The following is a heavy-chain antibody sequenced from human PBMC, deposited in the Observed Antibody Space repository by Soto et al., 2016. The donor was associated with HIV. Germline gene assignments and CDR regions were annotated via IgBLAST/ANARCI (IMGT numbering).Heavy chain of an antibody. CDR2: IKTKTDDGTT. V-gene: IGHV3-15*01. J-gene: IGHJ6*02. Sequence: EVQLVESGGGLVKPGGSPRLSCAASGFTFSNAWMTWVRQAPGKGLEWVGRIKTKTDDGTTDYAAPVKGRFTISRDDSKNTLYLQMNSLKTEDTAVYYCTTGTDRGLTYYYYYGMDVWGQGTSVTVSS. CDR1: GFTFSNAW. D-gene: IGHD2-21*02. CDR3: TTGTDRGLTYYYYYGMDV.